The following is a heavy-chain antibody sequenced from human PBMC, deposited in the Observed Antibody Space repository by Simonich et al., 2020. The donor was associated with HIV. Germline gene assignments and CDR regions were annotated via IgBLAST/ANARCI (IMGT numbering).Heavy chain of an antibody. D-gene: IGHD4-17*01. CDR1: GYSISSGYY. Sequence: QLQLQESGPGLVKPSETLSLTCAVSGYSISSGYYWGWIRQPPGKGLEWIGNIYHSGSTYYNPSLKGRVTISVDTSKNQFSLKMSSLTAADTAVYYCYGDYGEYYFDHWSQGTLVTVSS. CDR3: YGDYGEYYFDH. CDR2: IYHSGST. J-gene: IGHJ4*02. V-gene: IGHV4-38-2*01.